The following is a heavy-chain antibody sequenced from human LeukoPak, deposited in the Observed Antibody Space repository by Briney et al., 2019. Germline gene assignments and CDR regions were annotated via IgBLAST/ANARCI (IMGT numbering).Heavy chain of an antibody. CDR3: ARVYYDSSGYPFDY. D-gene: IGHD3-22*01. V-gene: IGHV4-31*03. Sequence: PSQTLSLTCTVSGGSISSGGYYWSWIRQHPGKGLEWIGYTYYSGSTYYNPSLKSRVTISVDTSKNQFSLKLSSVTAADTAVYYCARVYYDSSGYPFDYWGQGTLVTVSS. CDR2: TYYSGST. J-gene: IGHJ4*02. CDR1: GGSISSGGYY.